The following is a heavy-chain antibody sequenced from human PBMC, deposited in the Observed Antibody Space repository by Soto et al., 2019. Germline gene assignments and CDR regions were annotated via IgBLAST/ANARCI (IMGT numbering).Heavy chain of an antibody. V-gene: IGHV3-48*01. D-gene: IGHD3-22*01. Sequence: EVQLVESGGGLVQPGGSLRLSCAASGFTFSTYSMNWVRQAPGKGLEWVSYISSSSSTIYYADSVKGRFTISRDNAKNSLYLKMNSLRAEDTAVYYCARDLTARIVVVEDAFDIWGQGTMVTVSS. CDR2: ISSSSSTI. J-gene: IGHJ3*02. CDR3: ARDLTARIVVVEDAFDI. CDR1: GFTFSTYS.